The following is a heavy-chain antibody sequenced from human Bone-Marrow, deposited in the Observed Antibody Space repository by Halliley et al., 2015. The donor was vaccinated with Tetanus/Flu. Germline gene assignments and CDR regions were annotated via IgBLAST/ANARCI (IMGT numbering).Heavy chain of an antibody. D-gene: IGHD3-3*01. CDR2: IKPSGSP. V-gene: IGHV4-34*01. CDR3: ARGGVTGPYYFDY. Sequence: LGWFGEIKPSGSPNYNPSLKSRAPISVATSKNQFSLKLSSGTAADTAVYYCARGGVTGPYYFDYWGQGTLVTVSS. J-gene: IGHJ4*02.